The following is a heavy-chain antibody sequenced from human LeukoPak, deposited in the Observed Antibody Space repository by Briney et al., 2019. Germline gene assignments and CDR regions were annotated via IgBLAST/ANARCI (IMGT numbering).Heavy chain of an antibody. CDR1: GYTFTGYY. D-gene: IGHD3-22*01. J-gene: IGHJ4*02. CDR2: INPNSGGT. Sequence: GASVKVPCKASGYTFTGYYMHWVRQAPGQGLEWMGWINPNSGGTSYAQKFQGRATMTRDTSISTAYMELSRLRSDDTAVYYCARQDSSGYHRHFDYWGQGTLVTVSS. CDR3: ARQDSSGYHRHFDY. V-gene: IGHV1-2*02.